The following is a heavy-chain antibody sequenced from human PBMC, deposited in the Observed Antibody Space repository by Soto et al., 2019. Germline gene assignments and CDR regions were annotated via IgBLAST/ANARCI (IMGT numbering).Heavy chain of an antibody. CDR1: GYSFTNND. V-gene: IGHV1-8*01. CDR3: ARMATFGSLNWFDP. Sequence: ASVKVSCKASGYSFTNNDVTWVRQATGQGLEWMGWMNPGSGDTGYAQKFQGRVTMTRDISIATAYMELSSLRSDDTAIYYCARMATFGSLNWFDPWGQGTLVTVS. J-gene: IGHJ5*02. CDR2: MNPGSGDT. D-gene: IGHD3-16*01.